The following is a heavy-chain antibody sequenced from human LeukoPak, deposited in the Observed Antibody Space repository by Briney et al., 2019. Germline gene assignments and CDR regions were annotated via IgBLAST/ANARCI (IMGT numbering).Heavy chain of an antibody. CDR3: ARERPYSGSYQGPFDY. CDR1: GGSISSSSYY. V-gene: IGHV4-39*02. Sequence: SETLSLTCTVSGGSISSSSYYWGWIRQPPGKGLEWIGSIYYSGSTYYNPSLKSRVTISVDTSKNQFSLKLSSVTAADTAVYYCARERPYSGSYQGPFDYWGQGTLVTVSS. D-gene: IGHD1-26*01. J-gene: IGHJ4*02. CDR2: IYYSGST.